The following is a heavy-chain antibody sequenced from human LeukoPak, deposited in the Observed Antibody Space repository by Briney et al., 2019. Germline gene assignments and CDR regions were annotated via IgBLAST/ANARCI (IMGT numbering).Heavy chain of an antibody. V-gene: IGHV3-21*01. CDR1: GFTATANH. D-gene: IGHD6-6*01. CDR3: ARVSSG. J-gene: IGHJ4*02. CDR2: ISSGSRSI. Sequence: GGSLRLSCAASGFTATANHMNWVRQAPGKGLEWVSSISSGSRSIFYADSVKGRFTISRDNAKNTLYLQMNSLRAEDTAVYYCARVSSGWGQGTLVTVSS.